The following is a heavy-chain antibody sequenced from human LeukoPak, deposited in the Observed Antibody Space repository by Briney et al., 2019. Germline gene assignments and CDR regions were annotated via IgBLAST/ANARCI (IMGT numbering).Heavy chain of an antibody. J-gene: IGHJ4*02. V-gene: IGHV4-4*02. CDR3: ASAYSMRGPFDY. CDR1: GGSISSNNW. Sequence: SEALSLTCAVSGGSISSNNWWWSWVRQPPGKGLEWIGEIYHSGSTNYNPSLKSRVAISLDTSKNQFSLKLNSVTAADTAVYYCASAYSMRGPFDYWGQGTLVTVSS. D-gene: IGHD2/OR15-2a*01. CDR2: IYHSGST.